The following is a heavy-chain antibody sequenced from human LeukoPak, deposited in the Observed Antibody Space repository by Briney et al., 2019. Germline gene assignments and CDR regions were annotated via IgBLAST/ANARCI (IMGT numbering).Heavy chain of an antibody. CDR1: GYTFTSYG. V-gene: IGHV1-18*01. J-gene: IGHJ4*02. Sequence: GASVKVSCKASGYTFTSYGISWVRQAPGQGLEWMGWISAYNGNTNYAQKLQGRVTITRDTSASTAYMELSSLRSEDTAVYYCARWAPYGGNLDWGQGTLVTVSS. CDR3: ARWAPYGGNLD. D-gene: IGHD4-23*01. CDR2: ISAYNGNT.